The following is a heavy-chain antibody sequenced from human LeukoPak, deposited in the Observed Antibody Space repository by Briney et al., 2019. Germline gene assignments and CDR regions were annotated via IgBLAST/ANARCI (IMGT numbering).Heavy chain of an antibody. CDR2: IYYSGST. CDR1: GGSISSGGYY. V-gene: IGHV4-61*08. Sequence: SQTLSLTCTVSGGSISSGGYYWSWIRQPPGKGLEWIGYIYYSGSTNYNPSLKSRVTISVDTSKNQFSLKLSSVTAADTAVYYCARAFKVSVGKLSYYYYGMDVWGQGTTVTVSS. D-gene: IGHD5/OR15-5a*01. J-gene: IGHJ6*02. CDR3: ARAFKVSVGKLSYYYYGMDV.